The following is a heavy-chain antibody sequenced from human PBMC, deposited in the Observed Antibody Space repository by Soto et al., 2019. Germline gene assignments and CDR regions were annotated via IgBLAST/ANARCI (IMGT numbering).Heavy chain of an antibody. J-gene: IGHJ4*02. V-gene: IGHV1-69*13. Sequence: GASVKVSCKASGGTFSSYAISWVRQAPGQGLEWMGGIIPIFGTANYAQKFQGRVTITADESTSTAYMGLSSLRSEDTAVYYCAREGHHSSGYYFMGTFDYWGQGTLVTVSS. CDR2: IIPIFGTA. D-gene: IGHD3-22*01. CDR1: GGTFSSYA. CDR3: AREGHHSSGYYFMGTFDY.